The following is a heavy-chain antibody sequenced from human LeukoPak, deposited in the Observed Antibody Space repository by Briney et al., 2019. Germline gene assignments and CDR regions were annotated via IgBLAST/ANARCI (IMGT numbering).Heavy chain of an antibody. CDR1: GGSISSSSYY. J-gene: IGHJ1*01. CDR2: IYYSGST. V-gene: IGHV4-39*01. Sequence: SETLSLTCSVSGGSISSSSYYWGWIRQAPGGGLEWIANIYYSGSTYYSPSLKSRVTISVDTSKNQFSLKLNSVTAADTAVYYCARQFYESRSPHAKYFQQWGQGTLVTVSS. CDR3: ARQFYESRSPHAKYFQQ. D-gene: IGHD3-22*01.